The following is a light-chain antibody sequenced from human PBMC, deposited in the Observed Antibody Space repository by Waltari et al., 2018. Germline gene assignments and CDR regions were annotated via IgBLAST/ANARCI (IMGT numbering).Light chain of an antibody. J-gene: IGKJ4*01. Sequence: EIVVTQSPATLSVSPGERATLSCRASQSVGRNLAWYQQKPGQSPRLLSYSASARATGVPARFSGSGSGTDFTLTISSLQSGDFAVYYCQQYDYWPPLTFGGGTKVEIK. CDR1: QSVGRN. V-gene: IGKV3-15*01. CDR3: QQYDYWPPLT. CDR2: SAS.